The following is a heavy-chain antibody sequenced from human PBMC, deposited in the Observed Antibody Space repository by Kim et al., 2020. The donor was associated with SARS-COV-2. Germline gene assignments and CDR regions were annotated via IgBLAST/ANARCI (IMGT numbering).Heavy chain of an antibody. CDR2: ISGSGGSK. V-gene: IGHV3-23*01. J-gene: IGHJ4*02. CDR1: GFTFSSYA. D-gene: IGHD3-10*01. Sequence: GGSLRLSCAASGFTFSSYAMSWVRQAPGKGLEWVSAISGSGGSKYYADSVKGRFTISRDNSKNTLYLQMNSLRAEDTAVYYCARASSITMVRGAPYYSGEGTLVTLSS. CDR3: ARASSITMVRGAPYY.